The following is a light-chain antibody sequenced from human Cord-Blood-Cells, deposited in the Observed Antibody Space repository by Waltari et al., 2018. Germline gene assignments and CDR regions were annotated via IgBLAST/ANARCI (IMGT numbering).Light chain of an antibody. CDR2: DVS. Sequence: QSALTQPRSVSGPPGQSVTIPCTGTSSDVGGYNYVPWYQQHPGKAPKLMIYDVSKRPSGVPDRFSGSKSGNTASLTISGLQAEDEADYYCCSYAGSYTFFYVFGTGTKVTVL. CDR3: CSYAGSYTFFYV. CDR1: SSDVGGYNY. J-gene: IGLJ1*01. V-gene: IGLV2-11*01.